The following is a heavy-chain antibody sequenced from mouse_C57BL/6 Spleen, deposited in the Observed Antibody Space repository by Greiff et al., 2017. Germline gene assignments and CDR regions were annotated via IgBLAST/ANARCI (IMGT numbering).Heavy chain of an antibody. Sequence: EVKLMESEGGLVQPGSSMKLSCTASGFTFSDYYMAWVRQVPEKGLEWVANINYDGSSTYYLDSLKSRCIISRDNAKNILYLQMSSLKSEDTATYYCAREAIYDGYHWYFDVWGTGTTVTVSS. CDR2: INYDGSST. CDR3: AREAIYDGYHWYFDV. J-gene: IGHJ1*03. D-gene: IGHD2-3*01. CDR1: GFTFSDYY. V-gene: IGHV5-16*01.